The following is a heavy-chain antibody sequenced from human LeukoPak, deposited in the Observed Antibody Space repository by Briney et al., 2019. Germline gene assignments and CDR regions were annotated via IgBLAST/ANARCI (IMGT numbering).Heavy chain of an antibody. J-gene: IGHJ4*02. CDR2: VNSNGVST. V-gene: IGHV3-64D*06. Sequence: GGSLRLSCSASGFTFSSYALHWVRQAPGKGLEYVSGVNSNGVSTNYADSEKGRITISRDNSNNTLHLQMSSLRGEDTAVYCCVKDRDRNLARVNFDYWGQGTLVTVSS. D-gene: IGHD5-24*01. CDR3: VKDRDRNLARVNFDY. CDR1: GFTFSSYA.